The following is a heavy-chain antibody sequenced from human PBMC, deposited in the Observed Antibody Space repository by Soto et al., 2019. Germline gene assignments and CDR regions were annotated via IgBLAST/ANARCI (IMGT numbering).Heavy chain of an antibody. CDR2: ISGSGGST. D-gene: IGHD2-15*01. Sequence: GGSLRLSCAASGFTFSSYAMSWVRQAPGKGLEWVSAISGSGGSTYYADSVKGRFTISRDNSKNTLYLQMNSLRAEDTAVYYCAKDLDIVVVVAATQFDPWGQGTLVTVSS. CDR3: AKDLDIVVVVAATQFDP. V-gene: IGHV3-23*01. J-gene: IGHJ5*02. CDR1: GFTFSSYA.